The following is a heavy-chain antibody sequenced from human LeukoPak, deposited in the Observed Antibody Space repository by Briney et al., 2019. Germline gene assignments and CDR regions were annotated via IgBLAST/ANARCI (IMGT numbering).Heavy chain of an antibody. D-gene: IGHD3-10*01. CDR1: GGSFSNYF. Sequence: SETLSLTCSVSGGSFSNYFWSWVRQPAGKGLEWIGRIYPSGNTNYNPSLKSRVTLSVDTSKTQFYLSLSSVTAADTAVYYCAREDSGSYYNFYYFYMDVWAKGPRSPSP. CDR2: IYPSGNT. J-gene: IGHJ6*03. CDR3: AREDSGSYYNFYYFYMDV. V-gene: IGHV4-4*07.